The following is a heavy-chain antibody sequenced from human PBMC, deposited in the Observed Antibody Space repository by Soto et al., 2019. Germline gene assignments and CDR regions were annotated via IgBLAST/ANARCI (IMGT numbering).Heavy chain of an antibody. D-gene: IGHD3-10*01. CDR1: GGTFSSYA. CDR2: IIPIFGTA. CDR3: ARVQDGSGSYENPPGRDPWAYYYYGMDV. J-gene: IGHJ6*02. Sequence: ASVKVSCKASGGTFSSYAISWVRQAPGQGLEWMGGIIPIFGTATYAQKFQGRVTITADESTSTAYMELSSLRSEDTAVYYCARVQDGSGSYENPPGRDPWAYYYYGMDVWGQGTTVTVSS. V-gene: IGHV1-69*13.